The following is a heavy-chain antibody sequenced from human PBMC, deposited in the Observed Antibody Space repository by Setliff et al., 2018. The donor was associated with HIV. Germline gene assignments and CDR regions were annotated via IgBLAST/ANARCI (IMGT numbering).Heavy chain of an antibody. V-gene: IGHV4-59*11. CDR2: IYYSGST. D-gene: IGHD3-3*01. Sequence: SETLSLTCTVSGGSISSHYWSWIRQPPGKGLEWIGYIYYSGSTNYNPSLKSRVTILVDTSKNQFSLKLSSVTAADTAVYYCARAPIPYYDFWSGQREGWFDPWGQGTLVTVSS. CDR3: ARAPIPYYDFWSGQREGWFDP. J-gene: IGHJ5*02. CDR1: GGSISSHY.